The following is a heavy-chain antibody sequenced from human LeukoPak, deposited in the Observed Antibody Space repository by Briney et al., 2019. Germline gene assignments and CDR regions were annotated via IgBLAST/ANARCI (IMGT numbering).Heavy chain of an antibody. CDR3: ARVPTGTELYYYYMDV. CDR1: GYTFTSYG. CDR2: ISAYNGNT. Sequence: GASVKVSCKASGYTFTSYGISWVRQAPGQGLEWVGWISAYNGNTNYAQKLQGRVTMTTDTSTSTAYMELRSLRSDDTAVYYCARVPTGTELYYYYMDVWGKGTTVTVSS. J-gene: IGHJ6*03. V-gene: IGHV1-18*01. D-gene: IGHD1-1*01.